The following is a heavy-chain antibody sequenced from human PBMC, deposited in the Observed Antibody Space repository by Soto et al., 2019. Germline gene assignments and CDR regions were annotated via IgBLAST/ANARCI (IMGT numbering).Heavy chain of an antibody. CDR3: AKDADPSGSYYFDY. D-gene: IGHD1-26*01. CDR2: ISFDGTNK. J-gene: IGHJ4*02. Sequence: PGGSLRLSCAASGFTFSSYGMHWVRQAPGKGLEWVAVISFDGTNKYYADSVKGRFTISRDNSKNTLYLQMNSLRAEDTAVYYCAKDADPSGSYYFDYWGQGTLVTLSS. V-gene: IGHV3-30*18. CDR1: GFTFSSYG.